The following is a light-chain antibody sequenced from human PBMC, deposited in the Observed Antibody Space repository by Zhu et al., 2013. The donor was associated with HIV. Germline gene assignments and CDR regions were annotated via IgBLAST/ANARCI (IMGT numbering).Light chain of an antibody. CDR1: QSVETW. J-gene: IGKJ1*01. CDR3: QQYNSHWGT. V-gene: IGKV1-5*01. Sequence: DFQLIQSPSTLSASVGDRVTITCRASQSVETWLAWYQQKPGKVPKLLIYDASALASGVPSRFSGSGSGTDFTLTIRGLQPDDFATYYCQQYNSHWGTFGQGTKVEIK. CDR2: DAS.